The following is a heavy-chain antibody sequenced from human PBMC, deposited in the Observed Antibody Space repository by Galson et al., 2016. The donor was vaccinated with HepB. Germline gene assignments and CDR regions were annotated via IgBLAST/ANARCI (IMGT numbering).Heavy chain of an antibody. Sequence: SLRLSCAASGFTVSTNYMSLVRQAPGKGLVWVSRINSDGSSTIYADSVRGRFTISRDNAKNTLYLQMNSLRAEDTALYYCVREDYGDDPVYYYYYGMDVWGQGTTVSVSS. D-gene: IGHD4-17*01. CDR2: INSDGSST. V-gene: IGHV3-74*01. CDR1: GFTVSTNY. J-gene: IGHJ6*02. CDR3: VREDYGDDPVYYYYYGMDV.